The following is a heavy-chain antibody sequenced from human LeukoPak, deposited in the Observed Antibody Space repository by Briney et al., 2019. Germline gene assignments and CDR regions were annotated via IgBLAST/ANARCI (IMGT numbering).Heavy chain of an antibody. V-gene: IGHV1-69*13. J-gene: IGHJ4*02. CDR2: IIPIFGTA. CDR1: GGTFSSYA. Sequence: SVKVSCKASGGTFSSYAISWVRQAPGQGLEWMGGIIPIFGTANYAQKFQGRVTITADESTSTAYMELSSLRSEDTAVYYCARGARGYCSSTSCFPDFDYWGQGTPVTVSS. CDR3: ARGARGYCSSTSCFPDFDY. D-gene: IGHD2-2*01.